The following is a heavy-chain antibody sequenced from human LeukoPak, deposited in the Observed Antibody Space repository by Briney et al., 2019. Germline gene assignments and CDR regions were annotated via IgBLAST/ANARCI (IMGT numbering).Heavy chain of an antibody. CDR2: MNPNSGNT. Sequence: ASVKVSCKASGYTFTSYDINWVRQATGQGLEWMGWMNPNSGNTGYAQKFQGRVTMTRNTSLSTAYMELSSLRSEDTAVYYCARVRGGYYDILTGYLRPNWFDPWGQGTLVTVSS. D-gene: IGHD3-9*01. V-gene: IGHV1-8*01. CDR3: ARVRGGYYDILTGYLRPNWFDP. J-gene: IGHJ5*02. CDR1: GYTFTSYD.